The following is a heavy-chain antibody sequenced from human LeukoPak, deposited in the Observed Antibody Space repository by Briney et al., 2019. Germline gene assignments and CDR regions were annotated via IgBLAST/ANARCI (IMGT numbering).Heavy chain of an antibody. CDR2: INHSGST. V-gene: IGHV4-39*07. J-gene: IGHJ3*02. Sequence: SETLSPTCTVSGGSISSSSYYWSWIRQPPGKGLEWIGEINHSGSTNYNPSLKSRVTISVDTSKNQFSLKLSSVTAADTAVYYCARVSILPGITMVRGVKHDAFDIWGQGTMVTVSS. CDR1: GGSISSSSYY. CDR3: ARVSILPGITMVRGVKHDAFDI. D-gene: IGHD3-10*01.